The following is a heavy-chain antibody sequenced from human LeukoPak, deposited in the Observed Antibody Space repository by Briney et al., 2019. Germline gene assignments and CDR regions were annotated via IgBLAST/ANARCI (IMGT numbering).Heavy chain of an antibody. J-gene: IGHJ4*02. D-gene: IGHD3-3*01. CDR3: ARVLTIFGVVPV. CDR1: GGSISSSSYY. CDR2: IYYSGST. Sequence: PSETLSLTCTVSGGSISSSSYYWGWLGQGPGKGREGIGSIYYSGSTYDNPSLNSRVTISLDTSTNQFSLKLSSVTAADTAVYYCARVLTIFGVVPVWGQGTLVTVSS. V-gene: IGHV4-39*07.